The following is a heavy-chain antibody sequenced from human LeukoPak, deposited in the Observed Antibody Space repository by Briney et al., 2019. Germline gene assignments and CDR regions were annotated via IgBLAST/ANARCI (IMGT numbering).Heavy chain of an antibody. Sequence: ASVKVSCKASGYTFTSYYMHWVRQAPGQGLEWMGIINPSGGSTSYAQKFQGRVTMTRDTSISTAYMELSRLRSDDTAVYYCARVRWLSRVTYWFDPWGQGTLVTVSS. V-gene: IGHV1-46*01. J-gene: IGHJ5*02. D-gene: IGHD5-24*01. CDR2: INPSGGST. CDR3: ARVRWLSRVTYWFDP. CDR1: GYTFTSYY.